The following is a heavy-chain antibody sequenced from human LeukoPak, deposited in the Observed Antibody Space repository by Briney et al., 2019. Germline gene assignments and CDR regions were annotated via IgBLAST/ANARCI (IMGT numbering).Heavy chain of an antibody. V-gene: IGHV4-30-2*01. CDR2: IYHSGST. D-gene: IGHD6-13*01. CDR1: GGSISSGGYY. J-gene: IGHJ4*02. Sequence: PSETLSLTCTVSGGSISSGGYYWSWIRQPPGKGLEWIGYIYHSGSTYYNPSLKSRVTISVDRSKNQFSLKLSSVTAADTAVYYCARSNIAAAGLDYWGQGTLVTVSS. CDR3: ARSNIAAAGLDY.